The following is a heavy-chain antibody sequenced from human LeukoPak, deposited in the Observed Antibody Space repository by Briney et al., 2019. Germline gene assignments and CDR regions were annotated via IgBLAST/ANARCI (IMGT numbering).Heavy chain of an antibody. Sequence: GGSLRLSCATSGFTFNIYAMSWVRQAPGKGLEWVSVISGGGFTTYYADSVKGRFTISRDNSKNTLYLQVNSLRADDTAVYYCAKDRRYFDNWGQGTLVTVSS. V-gene: IGHV3-23*01. CDR2: ISGGGFTT. CDR3: AKDRRYFDN. J-gene: IGHJ3*02. CDR1: GFTFNIYA.